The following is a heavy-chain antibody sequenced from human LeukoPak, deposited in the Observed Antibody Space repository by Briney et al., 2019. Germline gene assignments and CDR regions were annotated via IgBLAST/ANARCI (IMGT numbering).Heavy chain of an antibody. J-gene: IGHJ4*02. D-gene: IGHD3-16*02. CDR1: GFTFSSYS. CDR3: ARLITFGGVIVMGLYYFDY. CDR2: ISSSSSYI. Sequence: GGSLRLSCAASGFTFSSYSMNWVRQAPGKGLEWVSSISSSSSYIYYADSVKGRFTISRDNAKNSLYLQMNSLRAEDTAVYYRARLITFGGVIVMGLYYFDYWGQGTLVTVSS. V-gene: IGHV3-21*01.